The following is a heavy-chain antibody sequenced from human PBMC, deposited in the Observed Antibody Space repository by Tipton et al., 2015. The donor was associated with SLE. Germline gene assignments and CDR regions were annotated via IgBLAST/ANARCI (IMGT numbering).Heavy chain of an antibody. V-gene: IGHV3-23*01. D-gene: IGHD7-27*01. Sequence: SLRLSCAASGFTFSNYGMSWVRQAPGKGLEWVSDFSDGGSSTYYADSVKGRFTISRDNSKNMLYLQMNRLRVEDTAVYYCAKGGTGKFDYWGQGTLVTVSS. CDR2: FSDGGSST. J-gene: IGHJ4*02. CDR1: GFTFSNYG. CDR3: AKGGTGKFDY.